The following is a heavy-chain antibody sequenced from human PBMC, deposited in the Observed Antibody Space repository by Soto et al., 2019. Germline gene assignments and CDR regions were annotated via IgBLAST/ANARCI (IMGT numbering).Heavy chain of an antibody. CDR3: ARDSGSSSDYYGMDV. CDR1: GFIFTSYS. J-gene: IGHJ6*02. V-gene: IGHV3-21*01. Sequence: GGSLRLSCAASGFIFTSYSVNWVRQAPGKGLEWVSSISSSSSYIYYADSVKGRFTISRDNAKNSLYLQMSSLRAEDTAVYYCARDSGSSSDYYGMDVWGQGTTVTVSS. D-gene: IGHD6-13*01. CDR2: ISSSSSYI.